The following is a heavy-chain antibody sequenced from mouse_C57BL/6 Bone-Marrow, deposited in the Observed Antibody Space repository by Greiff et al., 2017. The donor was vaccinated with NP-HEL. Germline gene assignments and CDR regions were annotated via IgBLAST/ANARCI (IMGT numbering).Heavy chain of an antibody. Sequence: QVQLQQSGAELARPGASVKLSCKASGYTFTSYGISWVKQRTGQGLEWIGEIYPRSGNTYYNEKFKGKATLTADKSSSTAYMELRSLTSEDSAVYFCARSALYDGYWYFDVWGTGTTVTVSS. CDR2: IYPRSGNT. V-gene: IGHV1-81*01. CDR3: ARSALYDGYWYFDV. CDR1: GYTFTSYG. D-gene: IGHD2-3*01. J-gene: IGHJ1*03.